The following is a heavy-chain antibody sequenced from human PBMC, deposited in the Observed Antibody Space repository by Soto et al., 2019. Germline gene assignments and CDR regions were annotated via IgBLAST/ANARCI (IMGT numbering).Heavy chain of an antibody. CDR2: TSFDGSHE. CDR3: AKSPSKARDYEVLAGYSGYFDS. D-gene: IGHD3-9*01. CDR1: GFIFSDFG. J-gene: IGHJ4*02. Sequence: GGSLRLSCAASGFIFSDFGMSWVRQAPGKGLEWVAVTSFDGSHEYYAASAKGRLTISRDNSKNMLLLQMDNVRAEDTAVYYCAKSPSKARDYEVLAGYSGYFDSWGLGTLVTVSS. V-gene: IGHV3-30*18.